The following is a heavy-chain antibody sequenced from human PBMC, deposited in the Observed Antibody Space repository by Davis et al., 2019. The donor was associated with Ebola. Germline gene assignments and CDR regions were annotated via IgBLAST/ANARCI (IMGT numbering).Heavy chain of an antibody. CDR2: ISSSSSYI. CDR1: GFTVSSNY. V-gene: IGHV3-21*01. J-gene: IGHJ4*02. Sequence: PGGSLRLSCAASGFTVSSNYMNWVRQAPGKGLEWVSSISSSSSYIYYADSVQGRFTISIDDAKNSLYLQMNSLRAEDTAVYYCASTLGYSGRVDYWGQGTLVTVSS. CDR3: ASTLGYSGRVDY. D-gene: IGHD5-12*01.